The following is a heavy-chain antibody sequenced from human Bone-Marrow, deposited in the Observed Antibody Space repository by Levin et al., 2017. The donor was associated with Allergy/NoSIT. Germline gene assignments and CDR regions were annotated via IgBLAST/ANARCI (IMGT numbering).Heavy chain of an antibody. J-gene: IGHJ4*02. V-gene: IGHV4-59*01. CDR3: ARDSISGYFNY. CDR2: IYYTGST. CDR1: GDSISTYY. Sequence: SETLSLTCTVSGDSISTYYWSWIRQPPGKGLEWIGYIYYTGSTKYNPSLKSRATISVDTSKNPFSLKLNSVTAADTAVYYCARDSISGYFNYWGQGTLVTVSS. D-gene: IGHD3-10*01.